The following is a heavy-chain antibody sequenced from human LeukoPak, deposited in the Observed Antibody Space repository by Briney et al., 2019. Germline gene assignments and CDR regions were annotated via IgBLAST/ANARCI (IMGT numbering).Heavy chain of an antibody. J-gene: IGHJ5*02. V-gene: IGHV4-59*01. CDR1: GGSISSYY. CDR3: ARVTLIAAAGGRFDP. D-gene: IGHD6-13*01. CDR2: IYYSGST. Sequence: SETLPLTCTVSGGSISSYYWSWIRQPPGKGLEWIGYIYYSGSTNYNPSLKSQVTISVDTSKNQFSLKLSSVTAADTAVYYCARVTLIAAAGGRFDPWGQGTLVTVSS.